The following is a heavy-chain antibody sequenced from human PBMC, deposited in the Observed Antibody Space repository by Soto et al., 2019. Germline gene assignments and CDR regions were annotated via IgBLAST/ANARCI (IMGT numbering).Heavy chain of an antibody. CDR2: ISYDGSDK. CDR3: ARERASYAYLPLWQVDY. D-gene: IGHD5-18*01. J-gene: IGHJ4*02. V-gene: IGHV3-30-3*01. Sequence: VQLVESGGGVVQPGRSLRLSCAASGLTVSIYAMHWVRQAPGKGLAWVAVISYDGSDKHYAESVKGRFTISRDNCQNTLYLQMTGLRTDDTAVYYCARERASYAYLPLWQVDYWGQGTLVTVSS. CDR1: GLTVSIYA.